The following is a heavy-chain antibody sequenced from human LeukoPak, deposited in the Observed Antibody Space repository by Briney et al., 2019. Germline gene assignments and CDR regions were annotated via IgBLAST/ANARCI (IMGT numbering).Heavy chain of an antibody. J-gene: IGHJ4*02. D-gene: IGHD3-10*01. V-gene: IGHV3-23*01. CDR1: GFTFSSYA. Sequence: PGGSLRLSCAASGFTFSSYAMSWVRQAPGKGLGWVSAVSGSGGSTYYADSVKGRFTISRDNSKNTLYLQMNSLRAEDTAVYYCAKDADYYGSGSYFDYWGQGTLVTVSS. CDR2: VSGSGGST. CDR3: AKDADYYGSGSYFDY.